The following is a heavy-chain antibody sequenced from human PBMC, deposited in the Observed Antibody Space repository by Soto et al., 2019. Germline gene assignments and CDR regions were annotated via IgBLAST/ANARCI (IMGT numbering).Heavy chain of an antibody. D-gene: IGHD3-3*01. CDR2: ISGSGGST. J-gene: IGHJ6*02. Sequence: GGSLRLSCAASGFTFSSYAMSWVRQAPGKGLEWVSAISGSGGSTYYADSVKGRFTISRDNSKNTLYLQMNSLRAEDTAVYYCAKDLIGRDFWSGYYREPSGYGMDVWGQGTTVTVSS. CDR1: GFTFSSYA. CDR3: AKDLIGRDFWSGYYREPSGYGMDV. V-gene: IGHV3-23*01.